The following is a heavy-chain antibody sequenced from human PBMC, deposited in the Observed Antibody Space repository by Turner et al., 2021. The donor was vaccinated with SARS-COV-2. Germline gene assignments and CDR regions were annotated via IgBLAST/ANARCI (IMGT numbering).Heavy chain of an antibody. CDR2: IYYSGIT. J-gene: IGHJ6*02. CDR3: ARLMDTAMDYYGMDV. D-gene: IGHD5-18*01. V-gene: IGHV4-39*01. Sequence: QLQLQESGPGLVKPSETLSLTCTVSGGSISSSTYYWGWIRPPPGKGLEWIGSIYYSGITYYNQSLKSRVTISVDTSKNQFSLKLSSVTAADTAVYYCARLMDTAMDYYGMDVWGQGTTVTVSS. CDR1: GGSISSSTYY.